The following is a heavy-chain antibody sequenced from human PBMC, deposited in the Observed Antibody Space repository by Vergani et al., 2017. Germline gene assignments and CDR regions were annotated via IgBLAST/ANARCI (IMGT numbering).Heavy chain of an antibody. J-gene: IGHJ2*01. CDR1: GFTFSSYS. V-gene: IGHV3-48*02. CDR2: ISSSSSTI. D-gene: IGHD2-2*01. Sequence: EVQLVESGGGLVQPGGSLRLSCAASGFTFSSYSMNWVRQAPGKGLEWVSYISSSSSTIYYADSVKGRFTISRDNAKNSLYLQMNRLRDEDTAVYYCARGWVGYCSSTSCYPYWYFDLWGRGTLVTVSS. CDR3: ARGWVGYCSSTSCYPYWYFDL.